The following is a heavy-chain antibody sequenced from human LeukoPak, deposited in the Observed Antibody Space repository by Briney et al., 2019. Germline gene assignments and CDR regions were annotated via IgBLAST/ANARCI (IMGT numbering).Heavy chain of an antibody. J-gene: IGHJ4*02. V-gene: IGHV3-23*01. CDR3: AKRVPGGFYYDSSGPFDY. CDR2: ISGSGSNT. Sequence: GGSLRLSCAASGFPFSDYALSWVRQAPGKGLEWVSAISGSGSNTYYADSVKGRFTIARDNSKNTLFLQVDSLRADDTAVYYCAKRVPGGFYYDSSGPFDYCGPGTLVTVSS. CDR1: GFPFSDYA. D-gene: IGHD3-22*01.